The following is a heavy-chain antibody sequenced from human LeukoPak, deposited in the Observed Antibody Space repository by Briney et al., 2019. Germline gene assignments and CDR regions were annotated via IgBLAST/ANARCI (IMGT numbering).Heavy chain of an antibody. CDR2: ISSSGSTI. D-gene: IGHD5-12*01. CDR3: TRRSVVATITGYYYYMDV. Sequence: PGGSLRLSCAASGFTFSDYYMSWIRQAPGKGLEWVSYISSSGSTIYYADSVKGRFTISRDNAKNSLYLQMNSLRAEDTAVYYCTRRSVVATITGYYYYMDVWGKGTTVTVSS. J-gene: IGHJ6*03. V-gene: IGHV3-11*04. CDR1: GFTFSDYY.